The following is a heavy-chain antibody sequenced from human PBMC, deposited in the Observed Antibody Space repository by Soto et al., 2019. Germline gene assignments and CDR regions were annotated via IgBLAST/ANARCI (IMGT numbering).Heavy chain of an antibody. V-gene: IGHV1-69*01. J-gene: IGHJ4*02. D-gene: IGHD6-6*01. CDR2: IIPGFATP. CDR1: GDTFSNYA. CDR3: LREDRSSAY. Sequence: QLQLVQSGVEVKMPGSSVKVSCTASGDTFSNYAISWARQAPGQGLEWMGGIIPGFATPHYAQRFQGRVSITADASTRTVYMELSSLVSDDTAVYYCLREDRSSAYWGQGTLVIVSS.